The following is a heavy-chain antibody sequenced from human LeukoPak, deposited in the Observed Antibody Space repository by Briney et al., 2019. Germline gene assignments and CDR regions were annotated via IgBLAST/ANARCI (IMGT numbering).Heavy chain of an antibody. CDR1: GFTLDDYG. CDR2: INWNGGST. D-gene: IGHD6-13*01. CDR3: ARGDSSSWYRNYYYYYGMDV. V-gene: IGHV3-20*04. Sequence: GGSLRLSCAASGFTLDDYGMSWVRQAPGKGLEWVSGINWNGGSTGYADSGKGRFTISRDNAKNSLYLQMNSLRAEDTAVYYCARGDSSSWYRNYYYYYGMDVWGQGTTVTVSS. J-gene: IGHJ6*02.